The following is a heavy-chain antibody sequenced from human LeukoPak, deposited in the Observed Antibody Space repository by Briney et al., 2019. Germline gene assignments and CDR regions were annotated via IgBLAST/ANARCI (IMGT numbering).Heavy chain of an antibody. CDR3: ARDSLKYSYGWIHGY. CDR2: INPSGGST. V-gene: IGHV1-46*01. D-gene: IGHD5-18*01. Sequence: ASVKVSCKASGYTFTSYYMHWVRQAPGQGLEWMGIINPSGGSTSYAQKFQGRVTMTRDMSTSTVYMELSSLRSEDTAVYYCARDSLKYSYGWIHGYWGQGTLVTVSS. J-gene: IGHJ4*02. CDR1: GYTFTSYY.